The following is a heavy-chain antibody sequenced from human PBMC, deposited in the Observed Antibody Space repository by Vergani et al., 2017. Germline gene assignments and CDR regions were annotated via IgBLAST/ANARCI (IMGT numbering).Heavy chain of an antibody. V-gene: IGHV4-30-2*01. CDR2: IYHSGST. CDR3: ARGHDSSGYYYDY. J-gene: IGHJ4*02. Sequence: QLQLQESGSGLVKPSQTLSLTCAVSGGPISHRCYSWSWLRQPPGKGLGWIGYIYHSGSTYYNPSLKSRVTISVDRSKNQFSLKLSSVTAADTAVYYCARGHDSSGYYYDYWGQGTLVTVSS. CDR1: GGPISHRCYS. D-gene: IGHD3-22*01.